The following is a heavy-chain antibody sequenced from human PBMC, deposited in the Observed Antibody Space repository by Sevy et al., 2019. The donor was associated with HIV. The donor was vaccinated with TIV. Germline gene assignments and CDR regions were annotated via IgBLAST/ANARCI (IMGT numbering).Heavy chain of an antibody. CDR1: GASVSTSY. CDR3: SRDFDCSGRWLDN. D-gene: IGHD3-10*02. Sequence: SETLSITCTVSGASVSTSYWNWIRQSPEKGLEYIGYICYRGGTYYNPHLKSRDSMSIDTSKNLVSLKVTSVTAADTAIYYCSRDFDCSGRWLDNWGQGTLVTVSS. CDR2: ICYRGGT. V-gene: IGHV4-59*02. J-gene: IGHJ4*02.